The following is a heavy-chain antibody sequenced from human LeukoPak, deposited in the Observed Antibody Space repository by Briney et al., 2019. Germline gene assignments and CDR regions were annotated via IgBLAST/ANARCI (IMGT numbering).Heavy chain of an antibody. CDR1: GGSISSYY. CDR3: AREWSAAPFYYFDY. CDR2: IYTSGST. V-gene: IGHV4-4*07. Sequence: PSETLSLTCTVSGGSISSYYWSWIRQPAGKGLEWIGRIYTSGSTNYNPSLKSRVTMSVDTSKNQFSLKLSSVTAADTAVYHCAREWSAAPFYYFDYWGQGTLVTVSS. J-gene: IGHJ4*02. D-gene: IGHD3-3*02.